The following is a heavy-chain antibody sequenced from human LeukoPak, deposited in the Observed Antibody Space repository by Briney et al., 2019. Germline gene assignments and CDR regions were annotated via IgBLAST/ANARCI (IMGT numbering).Heavy chain of an antibody. Sequence: ASVKVSCKASGYTFTSYGISWVRQAPGQGLEWMGWINPNSGGTNYAQKFQGRVTMTRDTSISTAYMELSRLRSDDTAVYYCAVPPAQLPHEGGYYYYGMDVWGQGTTVTVSS. J-gene: IGHJ6*02. V-gene: IGHV1-2*02. CDR2: INPNSGGT. D-gene: IGHD2-2*01. CDR1: GYTFTSYG. CDR3: AVPPAQLPHEGGYYYYGMDV.